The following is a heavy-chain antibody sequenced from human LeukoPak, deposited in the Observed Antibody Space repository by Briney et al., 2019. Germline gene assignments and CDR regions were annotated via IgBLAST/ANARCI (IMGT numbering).Heavy chain of an antibody. V-gene: IGHV3-7*01. D-gene: IGHD2/OR15-2a*01. CDR2: IKQDGSEK. CDR1: GLTFSSYA. J-gene: IGHJ5*02. CDR3: ARGLTSSWFDP. Sequence: GGSLRLSCAASGLTFSSYAMNWVRQAPGKGLEWVANIKQDGSEKYYVDSVKGRFTISRDNAKNSLYLQMNSLRAEDTAVYYCARGLTSSWFDPWGQGTLVTVSS.